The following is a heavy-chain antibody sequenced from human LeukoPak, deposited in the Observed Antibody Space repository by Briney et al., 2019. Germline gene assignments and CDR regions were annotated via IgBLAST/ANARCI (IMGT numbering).Heavy chain of an antibody. Sequence: GGSLRLSCAASGFTFSSYPMHWVRQAPGKGLEYVSAISENGGNTYYANSVRGRFTISRDNSKNTLYPQMGSLRVEDMAVYYCAREDTLGSNWFDPWGQGTLVTVSS. CDR2: ISENGGNT. J-gene: IGHJ5*02. CDR1: GFTFSSYP. V-gene: IGHV3-64*01. CDR3: AREDTLGSNWFDP.